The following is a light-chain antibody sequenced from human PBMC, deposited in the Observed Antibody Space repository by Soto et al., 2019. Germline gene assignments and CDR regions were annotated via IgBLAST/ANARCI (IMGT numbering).Light chain of an antibody. V-gene: IGLV1-47*02. CDR3: AAWDDGVSGYV. CDR1: SSNIGSSY. Sequence: QSVLTQPPSTSGTPGQRVTISCSGSSSNIGSSYVFWFQHLPGTAPKLLMYNNNQRPSGVPDRVSASKSGTSASLAISRLRSEDEADYYCAAWDDGVSGYVFGTGTKVTVL. CDR2: NNN. J-gene: IGLJ1*01.